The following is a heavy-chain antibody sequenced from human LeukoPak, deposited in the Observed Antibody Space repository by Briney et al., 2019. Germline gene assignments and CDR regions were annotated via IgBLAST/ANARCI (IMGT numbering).Heavy chain of an antibody. CDR2: ISWNSGSI. CDR1: GFTVNNKY. Sequence: GGSLRLSCAASGFTVNNKYMTWVRQAPGKGLEWVSGISWNSGSIGYADSVKGRFTISRDNAKNSLYLQMNSLRAEDTALYYCAKGEQWLVESAFDIWGQGTMVTVSS. CDR3: AKGEQWLVESAFDI. J-gene: IGHJ3*02. D-gene: IGHD6-19*01. V-gene: IGHV3-9*01.